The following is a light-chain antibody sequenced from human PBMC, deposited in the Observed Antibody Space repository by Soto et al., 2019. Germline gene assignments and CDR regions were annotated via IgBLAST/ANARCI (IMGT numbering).Light chain of an antibody. CDR3: QQYNSYWT. Sequence: DIQMTQSPSSLSASVGERVTVTCRASQTISTYLNWYQQKPGKAPKLLIYGASSLESGVPSRFSGSGSATEFTLTISSLQPDDFATYYCQQYNSYWTFGQGTKVDIK. J-gene: IGKJ1*01. V-gene: IGKV1-5*01. CDR1: QTISTY. CDR2: GAS.